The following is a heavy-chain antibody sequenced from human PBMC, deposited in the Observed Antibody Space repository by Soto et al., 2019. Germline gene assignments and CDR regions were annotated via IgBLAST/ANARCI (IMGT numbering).Heavy chain of an antibody. V-gene: IGHV4-34*01. CDR3: ARGNYYGLTDY. J-gene: IGHJ4*02. D-gene: IGHD3-10*01. Sequence: SETLSLTCAVYGGSFSGYYWSWIRQPPGKGLEWIGEINHSGSTNYNPSLKSRVTISVDTSKNQFSLKLSSVTAADTAVYYCARGNYYGLTDYWGQGTLVTVSS. CDR2: INHSGST. CDR1: GGSFSGYY.